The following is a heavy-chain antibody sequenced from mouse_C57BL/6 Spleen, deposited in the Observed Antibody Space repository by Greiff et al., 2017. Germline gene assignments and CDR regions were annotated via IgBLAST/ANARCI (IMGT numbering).Heavy chain of an antibody. Sequence: EVKLQESGPELVKPGASVKISCKASGYSFTDYNMNWVKQSNGKSLEWIGVINPNYGTTSYNQKFKGKATLTVDQSSSTAYMQLNSLTSEDSAVYYCARAVTGTGAWFAYWGQGPLVTVSA. D-gene: IGHD4-1*01. V-gene: IGHV1-39*01. CDR2: INPNYGTT. CDR3: ARAVTGTGAWFAY. J-gene: IGHJ3*01. CDR1: GYSFTDYN.